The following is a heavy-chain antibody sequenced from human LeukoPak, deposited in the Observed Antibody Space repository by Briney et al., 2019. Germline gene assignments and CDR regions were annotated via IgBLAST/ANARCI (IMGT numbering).Heavy chain of an antibody. CDR1: GXTFSNYW. Sequence: PGGSLRLSCASSGXTFSNYWVSWVRQAPGKGLEWVANIKEDGSEKDYVDSVKGRFTISRDNAKNSLYLQMNSLRAEDTAIYYCARDWGAAGLWDYWGQGTLVTVSS. CDR2: IKEDGSEK. V-gene: IGHV3-7*05. D-gene: IGHD6-13*01. CDR3: ARDWGAAGLWDY. J-gene: IGHJ4*02.